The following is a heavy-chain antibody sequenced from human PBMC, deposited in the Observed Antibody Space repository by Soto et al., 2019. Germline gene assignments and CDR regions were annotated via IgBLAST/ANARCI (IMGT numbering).Heavy chain of an antibody. J-gene: IGHJ6*03. CDR1: GCTFTSSA. D-gene: IGHD3-10*01. CDR3: AAEPSGPTGDYYYYMDV. Sequence: EASVKVSCKASGCTFTSSAMQWVRQARGQRLEWIGWIVVGSGNTNYAQKFQERVTITRDMSTSTAYMELSSLRSEDTAVYYCAAEPSGPTGDYYYYMDVWGKGTTVTVSS. V-gene: IGHV1-58*02. CDR2: IVVGSGNT.